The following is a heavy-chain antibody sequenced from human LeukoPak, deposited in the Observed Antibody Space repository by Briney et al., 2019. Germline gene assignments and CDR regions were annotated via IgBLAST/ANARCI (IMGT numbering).Heavy chain of an antibody. CDR2: IYYSGST. CDR1: GGSISSSSYY. Sequence: SETLSLTCTVSGGSISSSSYYWGWIRQPPGKGLEWIGSIYYSGSTHYNPSLKSRVTISVDTSKNQFSLKLSSVTAADTAVYYCARDSHPDILTGYYNVGAFDIWGQGTMVTVSS. J-gene: IGHJ3*02. CDR3: ARDSHPDILTGYYNVGAFDI. D-gene: IGHD3-9*01. V-gene: IGHV4-39*07.